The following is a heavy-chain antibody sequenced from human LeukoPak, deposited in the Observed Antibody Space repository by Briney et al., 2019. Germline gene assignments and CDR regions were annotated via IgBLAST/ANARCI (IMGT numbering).Heavy chain of an antibody. CDR3: AREGIAAAGDH. D-gene: IGHD6-13*01. CDR2: IKQDGSEK. CDR1: GFTFSNYW. J-gene: IGHJ4*02. Sequence: PGGSLRLSCAASGFTFSNYWMSWVRQAPGKGLEWVANIKQDGSEKYYVDSVRGRFAISRDNAKNSLYLQMNSLRGEDTAVYYCAREGIAAAGDHWGQGTLVTVSS. V-gene: IGHV3-7*04.